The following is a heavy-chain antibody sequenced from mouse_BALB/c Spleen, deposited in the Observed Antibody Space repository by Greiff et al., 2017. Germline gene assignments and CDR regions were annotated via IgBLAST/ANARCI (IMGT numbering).Heavy chain of an antibody. J-gene: IGHJ2*01. CDR3: ARHNDDFDY. Sequence: EVKLVESGGGLVQPGGSLKLSCAASGFTFSSYTMSWVRQTPEKRLEWVATISSGGSYTYYPDSVKGRFTISRDNAKNTLYLQMSSLKSEDTAMYYCARHNDDFDYWGQGTTLTVSS. D-gene: IGHD1-3*01. V-gene: IGHV5-6*03. CDR2: ISSGGSYT. CDR1: GFTFSSYT.